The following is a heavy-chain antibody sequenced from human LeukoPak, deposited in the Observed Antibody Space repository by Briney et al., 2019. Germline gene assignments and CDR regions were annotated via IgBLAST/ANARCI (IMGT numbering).Heavy chain of an antibody. Sequence: SETLSLTCTVSGGSISSYYWSWIRQPPGKGLEWIGYIYYSGSTNYNPSLKSRVTISVDTSKNQFSLKLSSVTAADTAVYYCARLRSRFVPSLDYWGQGTLVTVSS. J-gene: IGHJ4*02. D-gene: IGHD3-10*01. V-gene: IGHV4-59*08. CDR2: IYYSGST. CDR1: GGSISSYY. CDR3: ARLRSRFVPSLDY.